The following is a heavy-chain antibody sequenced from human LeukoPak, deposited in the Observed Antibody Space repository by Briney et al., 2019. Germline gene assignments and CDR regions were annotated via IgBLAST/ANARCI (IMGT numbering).Heavy chain of an antibody. CDR3: YGGDDAFDI. CDR1: GFTFSSYG. V-gene: IGHV3-30*03. D-gene: IGHD3-10*01. J-gene: IGHJ3*02. Sequence: GGSLRLSCAASGFTFSSYGMHWVRQAPGKGLEWVAVISYDGSNKYYADSVKGRFTISRDNSKNTLYLQMNSLRAEDTAVYYCYGGDDAFDIWGQGTMVTVSS. CDR2: ISYDGSNK.